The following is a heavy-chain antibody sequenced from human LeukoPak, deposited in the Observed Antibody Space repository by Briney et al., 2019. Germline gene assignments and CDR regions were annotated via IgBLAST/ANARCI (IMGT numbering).Heavy chain of an antibody. J-gene: IGHJ5*02. V-gene: IGHV4-59*08. D-gene: IGHD3-10*01. CDR2: IYYSGST. CDR3: ARLLGFGELLPESRFDP. CDR1: GGSISSYY. Sequence: NTSETLSLTCTVSGGSISSYYWSWIRQPPGKGLEWIGYIYYSGSTNYNPSLKSRVTISVDTSKNQFSLKLSSVTAADTAVYYCARLLGFGELLPESRFDPWGQGTLVTVSS.